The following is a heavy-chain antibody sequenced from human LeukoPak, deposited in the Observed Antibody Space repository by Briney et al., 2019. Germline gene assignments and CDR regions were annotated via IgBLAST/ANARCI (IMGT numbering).Heavy chain of an antibody. D-gene: IGHD2-2*01. CDR3: ATRGYCSGTSCYAPQP. CDR1: GFTFSIYE. V-gene: IGHV3-48*03. J-gene: IGHJ5*02. Sequence: TVGSLRLSCAASGFTFSIYEMNWVRQAPGKGLEWVSYISSSGSVIYYADSVRGRFTISRDNSKNTLYLQMNSLRAEDTAVYYCATRGYCSGTSCYAPQPWGQGTLVTVSS. CDR2: ISSSGSVI.